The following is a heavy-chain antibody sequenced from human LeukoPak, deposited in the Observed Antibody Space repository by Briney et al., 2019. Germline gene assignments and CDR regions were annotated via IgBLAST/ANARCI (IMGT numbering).Heavy chain of an antibody. CDR3: ARGGYSGYAVFDY. Sequence: SWIRQPPGKGLEWIGEINHSGSTNYNPSLKSRVTISVDTSKNQFSLKLSSVTAADTAVYYCARGGYSGYAVFDYWGQGTLVTVSS. D-gene: IGHD5-12*01. J-gene: IGHJ4*02. CDR2: INHSGST. V-gene: IGHV4-34*01.